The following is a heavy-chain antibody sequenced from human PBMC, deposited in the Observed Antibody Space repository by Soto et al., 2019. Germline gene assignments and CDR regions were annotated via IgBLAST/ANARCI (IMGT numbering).Heavy chain of an antibody. D-gene: IGHD1-1*01. V-gene: IGHV1-2*04. Sequence: ASVKVSCKSSGYTFTGYYMHCVRQAPGQGLEWMGWINPNSGGTNYAQKFQGWVTMTRDTSISTAYMELSRLRSDDTAVYYCAREGDDGFTGLSDAFDIWGQGTMVTVSS. CDR3: AREGDDGFTGLSDAFDI. J-gene: IGHJ3*02. CDR1: GYTFTGYY. CDR2: INPNSGGT.